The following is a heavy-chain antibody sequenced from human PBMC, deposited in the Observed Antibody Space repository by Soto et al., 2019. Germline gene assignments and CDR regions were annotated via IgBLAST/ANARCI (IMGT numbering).Heavy chain of an antibody. V-gene: IGHV4-34*01. CDR1: GGSFSGYY. J-gene: IGHJ4*02. D-gene: IGHD2-15*01. CDR2: INHSGRT. CDR3: ASGYCSGGSCYYGSFAY. Sequence: QVQLQQWGAGLLKPSETLSLTCAVYGGSFSGYYWSWIRQPPGKGLEWIGEINHSGRTNYNPSLKSRVTISVDTSKNQFSLKLSSVTAADTAVYYCASGYCSGGSCYYGSFAYWGQGTLVTVSS.